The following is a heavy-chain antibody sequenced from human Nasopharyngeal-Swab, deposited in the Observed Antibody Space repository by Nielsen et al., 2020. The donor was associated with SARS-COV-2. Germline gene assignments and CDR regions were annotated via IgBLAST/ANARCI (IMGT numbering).Heavy chain of an antibody. J-gene: IGHJ6*02. Sequence: SETLSLTCTVSGGSISSGGYYWCWIRQHPGKGLEWIGYIYYSGSTYYNPSLKSRVTISVDTSKNQFSLKLSSVTAADTAVYYCARDGYGSGGMDVWGQGTTVTVSS. V-gene: IGHV4-31*03. CDR3: ARDGYGSGGMDV. D-gene: IGHD3-10*01. CDR1: GGSISSGGYY. CDR2: IYYSGST.